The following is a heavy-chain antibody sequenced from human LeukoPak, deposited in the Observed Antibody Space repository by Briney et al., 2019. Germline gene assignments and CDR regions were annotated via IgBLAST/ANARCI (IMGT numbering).Heavy chain of an antibody. V-gene: IGHV1-69*13. D-gene: IGHD4-11*01. Sequence: AASVKVSCTASGGTFSSCAISWVRQAPGQGLEWMGGIIPIFGTANYAQKFQGRVTITADESTSTAYMELSSLRSEDTAVYYCARDGPVTHSRGMDVWGQGTTVTVSS. J-gene: IGHJ6*02. CDR3: ARDGPVTHSRGMDV. CDR1: GGTFSSCA. CDR2: IIPIFGTA.